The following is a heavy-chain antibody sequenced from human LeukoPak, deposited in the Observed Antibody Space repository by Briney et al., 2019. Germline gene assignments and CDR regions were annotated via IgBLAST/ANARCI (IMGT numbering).Heavy chain of an antibody. V-gene: IGHV4-34*01. CDR2: INHSGST. J-gene: IGHJ4*02. CDR1: GGSFSGYY. CDR3: ASTRFGEFYFDY. Sequence: SETLSLTCAVYGGSFSGYYWSWIRQPPGKGLEWIGEINHSGSTNYNPSLKSRVTISVDTSKNQFSLKLSSVTAADTAVYYCASTRFGEFYFDYWGQGTLVTVSS. D-gene: IGHD3-10*01.